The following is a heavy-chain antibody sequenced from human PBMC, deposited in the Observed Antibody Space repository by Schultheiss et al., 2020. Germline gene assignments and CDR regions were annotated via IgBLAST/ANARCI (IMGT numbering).Heavy chain of an antibody. Sequence: SETLSLTCTVSGGSISSYYWSWIRQPAGKGLEWIGRIYTSGSTNYNPSLKSRVTMSVDTSKNQFSLKLSSVTAADTAVYYCGCLGAAVNFYGMDVWGQGTTVTVSS. CDR2: IYTSGST. J-gene: IGHJ6*02. CDR3: GCLGAAVNFYGMDV. CDR1: GGSISSYY. V-gene: IGHV4-4*07. D-gene: IGHD3-16*01.